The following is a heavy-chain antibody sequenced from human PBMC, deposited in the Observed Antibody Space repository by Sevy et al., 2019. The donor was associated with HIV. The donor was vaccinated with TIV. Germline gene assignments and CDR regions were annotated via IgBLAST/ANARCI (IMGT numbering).Heavy chain of an antibody. CDR1: GFNFNDYA. CDR3: AKDLAQGGTLNFYYYGMDF. V-gene: IGHV3-9*01. Sequence: GGSLRLSCIASGFNFNDYAMHWVRQVPGKGLEWVSGINWFGTIIGYGDSVKGRFTISRDNARKSVHLKMDRLSPEDTALYYCAKDLAQGGTLNFYYYGMDFWGQGTTVTVSS. CDR2: INWFGTII. J-gene: IGHJ6*02. D-gene: IGHD3-16*01.